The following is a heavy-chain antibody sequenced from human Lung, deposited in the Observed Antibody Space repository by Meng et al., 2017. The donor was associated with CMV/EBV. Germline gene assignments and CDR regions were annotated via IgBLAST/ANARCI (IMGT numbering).Heavy chain of an antibody. V-gene: IGHV1-2*02. J-gene: IGHJ5*02. CDR1: GYTFTGYY. D-gene: IGHD6-25*01. CDR2: INPNSGGT. Sequence: ASXXVSCKASGYTFTGYYMHWVRQAPGQGLEWMGWINPNSGGTNYAQKFQGRVTMTRDTSISTAYMELSRLRSDDTAVYYCARSPGGGWFDPWGQGTLVTVSS. CDR3: ARSPGGGWFDP.